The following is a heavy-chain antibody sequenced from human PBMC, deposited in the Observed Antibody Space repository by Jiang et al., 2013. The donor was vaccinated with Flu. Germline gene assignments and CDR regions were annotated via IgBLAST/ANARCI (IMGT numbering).Heavy chain of an antibody. D-gene: IGHD2-15*01. Sequence: LLKPSETLSLTCALSGGSFTGYYWSWIRQSPGRGLECLGEIYHTGRTRYNPSLEGRVIISIDTSDNEFSLKLTSVTAADTAVYYCARRSSSWYFEHWGQGTPVTVSS. CDR1: GGSFTGYY. CDR2: IYHTGRT. CDR3: ARRSSSWYFEH. V-gene: IGHV4-34*01. J-gene: IGHJ4*02.